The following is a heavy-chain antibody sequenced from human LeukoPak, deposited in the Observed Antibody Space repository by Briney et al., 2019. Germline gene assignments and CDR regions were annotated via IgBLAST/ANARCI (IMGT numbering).Heavy chain of an antibody. V-gene: IGHV4-4*02. CDR3: ARGDNYVFDV. CDR1: GGSISSSNW. D-gene: IGHD5-24*01. Sequence: SETLSLTCAVSGGSISSSNWWSWVRQPPEKGLEWIGEISHDGSTNYNPSLKSRVTISVDKSNNHFSLKLTSVTAADTAMYYCARGDNYVFDVWGRGTLVSVSS. J-gene: IGHJ2*01. CDR2: ISHDGST.